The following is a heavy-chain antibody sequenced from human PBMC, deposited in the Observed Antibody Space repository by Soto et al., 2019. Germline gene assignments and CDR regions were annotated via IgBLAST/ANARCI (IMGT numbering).Heavy chain of an antibody. CDR3: AREERKGIISWFDP. J-gene: IGHJ5*02. CDR2: IYYTGIT. V-gene: IGHV4-30-4*01. CDR1: GGSVSGVDYF. D-gene: IGHD2-21*01. Sequence: TSETLSLTCTVSGGSVSGVDYFWSWIRQSPGKGLEWIGYIYYTGITHLNPSLKSRLTMAVDTSKNEFSLKLTSVSAADTAVYFCAREERKGIISWFDPWGQGTPVTVSS.